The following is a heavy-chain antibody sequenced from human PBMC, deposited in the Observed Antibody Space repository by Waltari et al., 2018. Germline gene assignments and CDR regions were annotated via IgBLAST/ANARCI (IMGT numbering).Heavy chain of an antibody. CDR2: ISSTSSDI. D-gene: IGHD6-13*01. CDR3: AGGYSSYYGMDV. J-gene: IGHJ6*02. CDR1: GFTFNPYT. Sequence: EVQLVASGGGLVKPGGSLRLSCAASGFTFNPYTMNWVRQAPGKGLEWVSSISSTSSDIYYADSVKGRFTISRDNAKSSLYLQLNSLRAEDTAVYYCAGGYSSYYGMDVWGQGTTVTVSS. V-gene: IGHV3-21*02.